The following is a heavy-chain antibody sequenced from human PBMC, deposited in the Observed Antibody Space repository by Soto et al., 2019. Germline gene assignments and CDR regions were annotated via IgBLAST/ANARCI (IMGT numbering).Heavy chain of an antibody. V-gene: IGHV4-30-4*01. J-gene: IGHJ2*01. CDR1: GGSISSGDSF. Sequence: QVQLQESGPGLVKPSQTLSLTCAVSGGSISSGDSFWSWIRHPPGKGLEWIGYVFYPGSTYYNPSLKSRVSISVDTSKKQFSLKLSSVTAADTAVYYCAKAGSLGYWYFDLWGRGTLVTVSS. CDR3: AKAGSLGYWYFDL. CDR2: VFYPGST. D-gene: IGHD1-26*01.